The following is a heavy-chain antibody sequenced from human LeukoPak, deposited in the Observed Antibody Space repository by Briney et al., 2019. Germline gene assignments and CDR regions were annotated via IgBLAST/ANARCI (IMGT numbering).Heavy chain of an antibody. CDR3: ARGALDFDY. Sequence: GGSLRLSCAASGFTFSSFGMNWVRQAPGKGLEWVSYISSSSSTIYYADSVKGRFTISRDNAKNSLYLHMNSLKDEDTAVYYCARGALDFDYWGQGTLVTVSS. CDR1: GFTFSSFG. J-gene: IGHJ4*02. V-gene: IGHV3-48*02. CDR2: ISSSSSTI.